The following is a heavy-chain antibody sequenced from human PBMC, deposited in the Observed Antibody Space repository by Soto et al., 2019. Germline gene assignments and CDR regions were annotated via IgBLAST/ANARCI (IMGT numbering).Heavy chain of an antibody. CDR1: GFNFKTYA. J-gene: IGHJ4*02. Sequence: GQLVESGGGLVQPGGSRRLSCAASGFNFKTYAMSWVRQAPGRGLEWVSAISSSGSRTYYADSVKGRFTISRDNSKNALFLEMNSLRAEDTALYYCAKERREVVSGTGDSWGRGTLVTVSS. D-gene: IGHD6-19*01. V-gene: IGHV3-23*04. CDR2: ISSSGSRT. CDR3: AKERREVVSGTGDS.